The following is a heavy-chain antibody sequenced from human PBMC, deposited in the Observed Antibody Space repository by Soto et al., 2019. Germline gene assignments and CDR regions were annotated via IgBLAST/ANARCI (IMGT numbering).Heavy chain of an antibody. CDR1: GFTFSSYA. D-gene: IGHD1-26*01. Sequence: EVQVLESGGGLVQPGGSLRLSCAASGFTFSSYAMSWVRQAPGKGLEWVSSISGSGGGTYYADSVKGRFTFSRDNSKNTLYLQMNSLRAEDTAVYYCAVSPGSGVGATTGDYYYGMDVWGQGTTVTVSS. J-gene: IGHJ6*02. V-gene: IGHV3-23*01. CDR2: ISGSGGGT. CDR3: AVSPGSGVGATTGDYYYGMDV.